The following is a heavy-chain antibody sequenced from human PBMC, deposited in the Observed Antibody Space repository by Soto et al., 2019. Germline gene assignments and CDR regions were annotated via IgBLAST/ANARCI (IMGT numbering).Heavy chain of an antibody. D-gene: IGHD3-3*01. Sequence: GSLRLSCTAAGFTFGDYAMGWVRQAPGKGLDWVGCIRSKAYGGTTEYAASVKGRFTISRDDSKSIAYLQMNSLKTEDTAVYYCTTGPESGYYNGAYYYYYGMDVSRQGTTVTVSS. CDR1: GFTFGDYA. V-gene: IGHV3-49*04. CDR3: TTGPESGYYNGAYYYYYGMDV. CDR2: IRSKAYGGTT. J-gene: IGHJ6*02.